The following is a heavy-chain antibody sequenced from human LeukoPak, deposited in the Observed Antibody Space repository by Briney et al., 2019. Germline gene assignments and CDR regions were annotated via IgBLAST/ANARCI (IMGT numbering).Heavy chain of an antibody. V-gene: IGHV3-53*01. D-gene: IGHD4/OR15-4a*01. CDR3: ARRAGAYSHPYDY. CDR2: IYSDNT. CDR1: GFTVSSNS. Sequence: GGSLRLSCIVSGFTVSSNSMSWVRQAPGKGLEWVSFIYSDNTHYSDSVKGRFTISRDNSKNTLYLQMNSLRAEDTAVYYCARRAGAYSHPYDYWGQGTLVTVSS. J-gene: IGHJ4*02.